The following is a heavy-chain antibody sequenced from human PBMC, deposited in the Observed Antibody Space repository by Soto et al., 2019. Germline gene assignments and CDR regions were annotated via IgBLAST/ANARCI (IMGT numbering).Heavy chain of an antibody. J-gene: IGHJ4*02. Sequence: SETLSLTCTVSGDSISSLYWSWIRQPPGKGLEWIGYIYYSGSINYNPSLKSRVTISVDPSKNQFSLRLSSVTAADTAVYYCAKSLWGTSGWKTDYWGQGTRVTVSS. CDR3: AKSLWGTSGWKTDY. D-gene: IGHD6-19*01. CDR1: GDSISSLY. CDR2: IYYSGSI. V-gene: IGHV4-59*01.